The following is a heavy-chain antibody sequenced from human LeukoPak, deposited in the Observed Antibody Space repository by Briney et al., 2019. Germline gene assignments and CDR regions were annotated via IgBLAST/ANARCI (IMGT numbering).Heavy chain of an antibody. J-gene: IGHJ3*02. D-gene: IGHD3-9*01. CDR3: AKDKGAFPHDILTGPPYKDDAFDI. CDR2: ISWNSGSI. CDR1: GFTFDDYA. Sequence: SGGSLRLSCAASGFTFDDYAMHWVRQAPGKGLEWVSGISWNSGSIGYADSVKGRFTISRDNAKNSLYLQMNSLRAEDTALYYCAKDKGAFPHDILTGPPYKDDAFDIWGQGTMVTVSS. V-gene: IGHV3-9*01.